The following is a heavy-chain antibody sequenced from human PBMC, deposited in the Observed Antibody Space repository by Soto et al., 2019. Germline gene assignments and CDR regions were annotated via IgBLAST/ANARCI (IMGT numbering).Heavy chain of an antibody. V-gene: IGHV4-30-4*01. D-gene: IGHD6-6*01. CDR1: GGSISSGDYY. Sequence: SETLSLTCTVSGGSISSGDYYWSWIRQPPGKGLEWIGYIYYSGSSYYNPSLKSRVTISVDTSKNQFSLKLSSVTAADTALYYCARVRFGLVPYRSWFDPWGQGTLVTVSS. J-gene: IGHJ5*02. CDR3: ARVRFGLVPYRSWFDP. CDR2: IYYSGSS.